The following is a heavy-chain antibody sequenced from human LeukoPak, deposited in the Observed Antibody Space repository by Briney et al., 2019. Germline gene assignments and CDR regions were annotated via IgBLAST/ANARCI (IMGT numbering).Heavy chain of an antibody. CDR3: AKGRSGYYSLFDY. D-gene: IGHD3-22*01. Sequence: PGGSLRLSCAASGFSFSTYAMGWVRLAPGKGLEWVSSLSGSGGTTYYADSVKGRFSMSRDNSKNTLYLQMNSLRVEDTAVYYCAKGRSGYYSLFDYWGQGTLVTVSS. J-gene: IGHJ4*02. CDR2: LSGSGGTT. CDR1: GFSFSTYA. V-gene: IGHV3-23*01.